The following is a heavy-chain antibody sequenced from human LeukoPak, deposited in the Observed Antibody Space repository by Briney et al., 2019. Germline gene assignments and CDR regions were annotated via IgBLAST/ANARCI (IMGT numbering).Heavy chain of an antibody. CDR3: ARGDGSGWYGGVDY. V-gene: IGHV1-8*01. J-gene: IGHJ4*02. D-gene: IGHD6-19*01. Sequence: ASVKVSCKASGYTFTSYDINWVRQATGQGLEWMGWMNPNSGNTGYAQKFQGRVTMTRDTSISTAYMELSRLRSDDTAVYYCARGDGSGWYGGVDYWGQGTLVTVSS. CDR2: MNPNSGNT. CDR1: GYTFTSYD.